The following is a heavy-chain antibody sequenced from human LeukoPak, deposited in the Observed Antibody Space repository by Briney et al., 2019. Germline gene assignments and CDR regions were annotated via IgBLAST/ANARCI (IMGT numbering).Heavy chain of an antibody. V-gene: IGHV4-61*02. CDR3: ARVRWGSGSILYHYYYYMDV. CDR2: IYTSGST. J-gene: IGHJ6*03. D-gene: IGHD3-22*01. Sequence: SETLSLTCTVSGGSISSGSYYRSWIRQPAGKGLEWIGRIYTSGSTNYNPSLKSRITISVDTSKNQFSLKLSSVTAADTAVYYCARVRWGSGSILYHYYYYMDVWGKGTTVTVSS. CDR1: GGSISSGSYY.